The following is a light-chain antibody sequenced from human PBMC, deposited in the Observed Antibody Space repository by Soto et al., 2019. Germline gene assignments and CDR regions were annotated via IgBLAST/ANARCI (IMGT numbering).Light chain of an antibody. J-gene: IGLJ1*01. Sequence: QCVLTQPSSVSGSPGQSIALSCTGTSSDVGGYSYVSWYQQQPGKAPKLVISDVSNRPSGVSDRFSGSKSGNTASLTISGLQTEDEADYYCASYTTSSTYVFGTGTKVTVL. CDR1: SSDVGGYSY. CDR3: ASYTTSSTYV. V-gene: IGLV2-14*01. CDR2: DVS.